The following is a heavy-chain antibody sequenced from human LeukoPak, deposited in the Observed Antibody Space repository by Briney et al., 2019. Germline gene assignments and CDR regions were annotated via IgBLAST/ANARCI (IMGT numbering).Heavy chain of an antibody. CDR2: IWYDGSNK. CDR3: ARRDCYGYVIDY. Sequence: GGSLRLSCAASGFTFSSYGMHWVRQAPGKGLEWVAVIWYDGSNKYYADSVKGRFTISRDNSKNTLYLQMNSLRAEDTAVYYCARRDCYGYVIDYWGQGTLVTVSS. D-gene: IGHD5-18*01. V-gene: IGHV3-33*01. CDR1: GFTFSSYG. J-gene: IGHJ4*02.